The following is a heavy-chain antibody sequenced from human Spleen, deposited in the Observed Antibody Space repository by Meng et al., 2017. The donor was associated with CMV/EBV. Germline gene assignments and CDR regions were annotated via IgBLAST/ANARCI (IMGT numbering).Heavy chain of an antibody. Sequence: SVYTFARYGISSVRPAPGQGLGWMGWISAYNGNTNYAQKLQGRVTMTIDTSTSTAYMGLRSLRSDDTAVYYCARDSLYCSGGSCYDYWGQGTVVTVSS. CDR1: VYTFARYG. CDR3: ARDSLYCSGGSCYDY. V-gene: IGHV1-18*01. D-gene: IGHD2-15*01. CDR2: ISAYNGNT. J-gene: IGHJ4*02.